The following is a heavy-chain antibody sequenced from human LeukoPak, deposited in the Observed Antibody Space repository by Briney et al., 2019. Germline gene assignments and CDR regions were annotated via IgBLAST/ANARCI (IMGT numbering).Heavy chain of an antibody. V-gene: IGHV4-39*07. CDR1: GGSISSSSYY. J-gene: IGHJ4*02. D-gene: IGHD3-10*01. Sequence: SETLSLTCTVSGGSISSSSYYWGWIRQPPGKGLEWIGGIYYSGSTHYNPSLKSRVTISVDTSKNQFSLKLSSVTAADTAVYYCARLPRWRYYGSGSYQSHDYWGQGTLVTVSS. CDR2: IYYSGST. CDR3: ARLPRWRYYGSGSYQSHDY.